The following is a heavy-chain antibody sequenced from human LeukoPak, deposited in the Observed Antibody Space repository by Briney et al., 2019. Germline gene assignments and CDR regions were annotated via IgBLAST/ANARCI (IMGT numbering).Heavy chain of an antibody. CDR1: GFTFSTYG. CDR2: ISYDGRNK. CDR3: ARVRGIAVAGTNYFDY. Sequence: GGSLRLSCAASGFTFSTYGMHWVRQAPGKGLEWVAVISYDGRNKYYADSVKGRFTISRDNSKNTLYLQMNSLRAEDTAVYYCARVRGIAVAGTNYFDYWGQGTLVTVSS. D-gene: IGHD6-19*01. J-gene: IGHJ4*02. V-gene: IGHV3-30*04.